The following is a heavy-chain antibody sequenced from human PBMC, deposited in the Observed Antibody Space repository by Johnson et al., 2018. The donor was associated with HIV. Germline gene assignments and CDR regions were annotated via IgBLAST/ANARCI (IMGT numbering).Heavy chain of an antibody. J-gene: IGHJ3*02. CDR1: GFTFSSYA. Sequence: VQLVESGGGLVQPGGSLRLSCAASGFTFSSYAMSWVRQATGKGLEWVSGINWNGGSTGYADSVKGRFTISRDDAKNSLYLQMNSLRAEDTALYYCARVWSGSYYSNAFDIWGQGTMVTVSS. CDR2: INWNGGST. V-gene: IGHV3-20*04. CDR3: ARVWSGSYYSNAFDI. D-gene: IGHD1-26*01.